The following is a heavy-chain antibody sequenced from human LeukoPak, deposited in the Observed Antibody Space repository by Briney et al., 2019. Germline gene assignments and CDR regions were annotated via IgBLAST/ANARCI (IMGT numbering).Heavy chain of an antibody. J-gene: IGHJ6*03. CDR1: GFTFSSYE. CDR2: ISGSGGSI. CDR3: ASPVPAATYYYMDV. Sequence: PGGSRRLSCAPFGFTFSSYEMNWVRQAPGKGLEWVSAISGSGGSIYYADSVKGRFTISRDNSKNTLYLQMNSLRAEDTAVYYCASPVPAATYYYMDVWGKGTTVTVSS. D-gene: IGHD2-2*01. V-gene: IGHV3-23*01.